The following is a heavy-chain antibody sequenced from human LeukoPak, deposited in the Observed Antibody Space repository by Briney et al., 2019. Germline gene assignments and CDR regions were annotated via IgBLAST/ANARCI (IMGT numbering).Heavy chain of an antibody. CDR3: AKDLRPDGVDNFDH. Sequence: KPGGSLRLSCAASGVNFNSYTMNWVRQAPGKGLQWVANILASGSPTYYADSVKGRFIISRDNSKNTVYLQMNSLRVEDTAIYYCAKDLRPDGVDNFDHWGQGILVTVSS. CDR1: GVNFNSYT. CDR2: ILASGSPT. V-gene: IGHV3-23*01. D-gene: IGHD2-8*01. J-gene: IGHJ4*02.